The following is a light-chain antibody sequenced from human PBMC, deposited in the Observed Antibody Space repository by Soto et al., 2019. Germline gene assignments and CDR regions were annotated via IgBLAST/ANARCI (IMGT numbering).Light chain of an antibody. CDR2: DAS. J-gene: IGKJ4*01. CDR3: QQRSNWPLT. V-gene: IGKV3D-11*01. CDR1: QGVSSY. Sequence: EFVLTQSPATLSLSPGERATLSFTGSQGVSSYLAWYQQKPRQAPRLLIYDASNRATGIPARFSGSGSGTDFTLTVTSLEPEDFAVYYCQQRSNWPLTFGAGTKVDI.